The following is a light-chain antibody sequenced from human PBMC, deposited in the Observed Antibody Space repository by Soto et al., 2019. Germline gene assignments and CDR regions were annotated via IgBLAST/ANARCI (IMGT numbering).Light chain of an antibody. CDR2: DAS. J-gene: IGKJ4*01. CDR1: QSVSNHY. Sequence: IVLTQSPGTLYLSPGERATLSCRASQSVSNHYLAWYQQKPGQAPRLLIYDASNRAAGIPARFSGSGSGTDFTLTISSLEPEDFAVYYCQQRSILPLTFGGGTKVDI. CDR3: QQRSILPLT. V-gene: IGKV3-11*01.